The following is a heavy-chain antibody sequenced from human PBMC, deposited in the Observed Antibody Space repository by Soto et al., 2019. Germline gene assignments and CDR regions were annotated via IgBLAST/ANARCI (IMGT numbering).Heavy chain of an antibody. J-gene: IGHJ6*02. CDR3: TTHFFSFDDLSSYYYGMDV. Sequence: EVQLVDSGGGLVKPGGSLRLSCAASGFTFSDAWMSWVRQAPGTGLEWIGRIKRKTDGGTTDYAAPVKGRFTISRDDSKNTLYLQMNSLKTEDTAVYYCTTHFFSFDDLSSYYYGMDVWGQGATVTVSS. V-gene: IGHV3-15*01. CDR2: IKRKTDGGTT. D-gene: IGHD3-16*01. CDR1: GFTFSDAW.